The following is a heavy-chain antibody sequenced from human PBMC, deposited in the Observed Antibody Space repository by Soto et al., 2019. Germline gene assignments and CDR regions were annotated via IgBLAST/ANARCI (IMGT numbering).Heavy chain of an antibody. CDR3: ARGSSGSYYNPLEDAFDI. CDR1: GFTFSSYD. Sequence: PGGSLRLSCAASGFTFSSYDMHWVRQATGKGLEWVSAIGTAGDTYYPGSVKGRFTISRENAKNSLYLQMNSLRAGDTAVYYCARGSSGSYYNPLEDAFDIWGQGTMVTVSS. CDR2: IGTAGDT. J-gene: IGHJ3*02. D-gene: IGHD3-10*01. V-gene: IGHV3-13*04.